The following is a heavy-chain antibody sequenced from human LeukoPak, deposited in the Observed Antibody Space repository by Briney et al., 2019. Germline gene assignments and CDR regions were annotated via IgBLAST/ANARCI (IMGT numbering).Heavy chain of an antibody. CDR1: GYSFTSHY. J-gene: IGHJ5*02. CDR3: ARVTAPTYYDFWSGSNNWFDP. D-gene: IGHD3-3*01. V-gene: IGHV1-46*01. Sequence: ASGKVSCKASGYSFTSHYMHWVRHAPGQGLEWMGLINPRGTSTIYAEKFQGRIIMTRDMSTTTDYMELSSLKSDDTAVYYCARVTAPTYYDFWSGSNNWFDPWGQGTLVTVSS. CDR2: INPRGTST.